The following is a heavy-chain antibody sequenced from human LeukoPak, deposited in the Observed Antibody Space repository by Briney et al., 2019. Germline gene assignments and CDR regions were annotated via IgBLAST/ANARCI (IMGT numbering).Heavy chain of an antibody. CDR2: IYSDNT. CDR1: GFTVSSNS. Sequence: GGSLRLSCTVSGFTVSSNSMSWVRQAPGKGLEWVSFIYSDNTHYSDSVKGRFTISRDNSKNTLYLQMSSLRAEDTAVYYCARGDYSDSQRFDPWGQGILVTVSS. CDR3: ARGDYSDSQRFDP. V-gene: IGHV3-53*01. D-gene: IGHD3-22*01. J-gene: IGHJ5*02.